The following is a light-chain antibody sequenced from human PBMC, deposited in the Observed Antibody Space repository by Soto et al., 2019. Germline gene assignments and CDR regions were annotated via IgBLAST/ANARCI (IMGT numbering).Light chain of an antibody. CDR3: LQDYNYPIT. Sequence: AIQMTQSPSSLSTSIGARVTITCRASQGIGNDLAWYQQKPGKAPKLLIYAASSLQSGVPSRFSGSGSGTDFTLTISSLQPEDFATYYCLQDYNYPITFGHGTRLEIK. CDR1: QGIGND. CDR2: AAS. V-gene: IGKV1-6*01. J-gene: IGKJ5*01.